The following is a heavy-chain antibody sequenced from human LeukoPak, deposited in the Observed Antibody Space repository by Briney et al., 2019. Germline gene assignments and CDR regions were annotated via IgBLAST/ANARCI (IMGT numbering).Heavy chain of an antibody. J-gene: IGHJ3*02. CDR3: ASGLATRRASDI. D-gene: IGHD2-15*01. CDR2: ISSSSSTI. Sequence: GGSLRLSCAASGFTFSSYSMNWVRQAPGKGLEWVSYISSSSSTIYYADSVKGRFTISRDNAKNSLYLQMNSLRAEDTAVYYCASGLATRRASDIWGQGTMVTVSS. V-gene: IGHV3-48*04. CDR1: GFTFSSYS.